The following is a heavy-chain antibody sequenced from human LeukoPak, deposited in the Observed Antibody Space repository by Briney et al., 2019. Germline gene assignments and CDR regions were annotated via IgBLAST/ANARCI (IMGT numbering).Heavy chain of an antibody. Sequence: GGSLRLSCVASGFPFSSYWMTWVRQAPGKGLEWVANIKQDGSKKSYVDSVKGRFTISRDNAKNSLYLQMNSLRAEDTAVYYCAKRGSGWYIFDYWGQGTLVTVSS. CDR1: GFPFSSYW. CDR2: IKQDGSKK. J-gene: IGHJ4*02. CDR3: AKRGSGWYIFDY. V-gene: IGHV3-7*03. D-gene: IGHD6-19*01.